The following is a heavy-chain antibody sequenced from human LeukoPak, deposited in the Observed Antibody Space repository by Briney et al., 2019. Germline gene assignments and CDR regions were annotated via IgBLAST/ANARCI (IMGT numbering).Heavy chain of an antibody. V-gene: IGHV1-2*02. J-gene: IGHJ6*02. CDR1: GYTFTGYY. Sequence: ASVKVSCKASGYTFTGYYMHWVRQAPGQGLEWMGWINPNSGGTNYAQKFQGRVTMTRDTSISTAYMELSRLRSDDTAVYYCARDTLYDFWSGPTGGMDVWGQGTTVTVSS. CDR3: ARDTLYDFWSGPTGGMDV. CDR2: INPNSGGT. D-gene: IGHD3-3*01.